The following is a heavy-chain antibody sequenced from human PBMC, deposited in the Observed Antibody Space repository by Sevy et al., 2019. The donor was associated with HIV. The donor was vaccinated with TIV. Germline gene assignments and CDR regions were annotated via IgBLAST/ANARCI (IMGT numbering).Heavy chain of an antibody. CDR1: GFTFSSYA. Sequence: GGSLRLSCAASGFTFSSYAMNWVRQAPGKGLEWVSAISGSGGSTYYADSVKGRFTISRDNSKNTLYLQMNSLRAEDTAVYYCAKDGLAARPSNWFDPWGQGTLVTVSS. J-gene: IGHJ5*02. V-gene: IGHV3-23*01. CDR2: ISGSGGST. D-gene: IGHD6-6*01. CDR3: AKDGLAARPSNWFDP.